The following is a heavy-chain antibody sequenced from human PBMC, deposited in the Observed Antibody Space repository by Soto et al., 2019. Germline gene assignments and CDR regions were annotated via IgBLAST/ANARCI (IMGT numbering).Heavy chain of an antibody. J-gene: IGHJ6*02. CDR3: VXSGIMSAALTDYYGMDL. D-gene: IGHD3-10*01. CDR1: ESTFSTNG. V-gene: IGHV3-30*03. Sequence: GGSLRLSCAVSESTFSTNGWQWVRQAAGKGLEWVAGISGDGSKRYYADSLKGQFTISRDNSKNMFHLQMNNLRPEDTAVYYCVXSGIMSAALTDYYGMDLWGQGTAVTVSS. CDR2: ISGDGSKR.